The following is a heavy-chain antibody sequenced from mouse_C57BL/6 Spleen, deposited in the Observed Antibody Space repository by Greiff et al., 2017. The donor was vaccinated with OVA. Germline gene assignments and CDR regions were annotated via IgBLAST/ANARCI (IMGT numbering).Heavy chain of an antibody. J-gene: IGHJ1*03. CDR3: ARRSYGNYHQYFDV. CDR1: GYTFTSYW. V-gene: IGHV1-52*01. D-gene: IGHD2-1*01. Sequence: VQLQQSGAELVRPGSSVKLSCKASGYTFTSYWMHWVKQRPIQGLEWIGNIDPSDSETHYNQKFKDKATLTVDKSSSTAYMQLSSLTSEDSAVYYCARRSYGNYHQYFDVWGTGTTVTVSS. CDR2: IDPSDSET.